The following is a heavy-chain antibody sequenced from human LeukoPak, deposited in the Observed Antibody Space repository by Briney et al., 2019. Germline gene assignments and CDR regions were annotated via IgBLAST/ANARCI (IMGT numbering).Heavy chain of an antibody. D-gene: IGHD5-24*01. J-gene: IGHJ4*02. V-gene: IGHV4-39*07. CDR1: GGSISSSSYY. CDR3: ARARGRWHQFDY. Sequence: SETLSLTCTVSGGSISSSSYYWGWIRQPPGKWLAWIGSIYYSGSTYYNPSLNSRVTISAATSKKQFSLKLPSVTAAATAVYYCARARGRWHQFDYWGQGALVTVSS. CDR2: IYYSGST.